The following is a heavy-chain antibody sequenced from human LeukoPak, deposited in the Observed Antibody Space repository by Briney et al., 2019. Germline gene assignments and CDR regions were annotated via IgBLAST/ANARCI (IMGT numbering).Heavy chain of an antibody. CDR1: GFTFTTYG. J-gene: IGHJ3*02. D-gene: IGHD3-9*01. CDR2: IGTAGDT. Sequence: GGSLRLSCAASGFTFTTYGMHWVRQATGKGLEWVSAIGTAGDTYYPGSVKGRFTISRENAKNSLYLQMNSLRAGDTAVYYCARADILTGYDAFDIWGQGTMVTVSS. CDR3: ARADILTGYDAFDI. V-gene: IGHV3-13*01.